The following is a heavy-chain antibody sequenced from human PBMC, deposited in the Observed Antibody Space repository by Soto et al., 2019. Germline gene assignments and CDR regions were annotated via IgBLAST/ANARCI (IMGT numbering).Heavy chain of an antibody. CDR2: IIPIFGTA. J-gene: IGHJ6*02. V-gene: IGHV1-69*13. CDR1: GGTFSSYA. D-gene: IGHD5-12*01. Sequence: SVKVSCKASGGTFSSYAISWVRQAPGQGLEWMGGIIPIFGTANYAQKFQGRVTITADESTSTAYMELSSLRSEDTAVYYCARDWGGYPYYYYGMDVWAKGPRSPSP. CDR3: ARDWGGYPYYYYGMDV.